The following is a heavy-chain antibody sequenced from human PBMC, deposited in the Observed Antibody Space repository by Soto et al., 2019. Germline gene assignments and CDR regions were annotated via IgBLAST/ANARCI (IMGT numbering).Heavy chain of an antibody. D-gene: IGHD2-15*01. J-gene: IGHJ4*02. V-gene: IGHV4-31*03. Sequence: QVQLQESGPGLVKPSQTLSLTCTVSGGSISSGGYYWSWIRQHPGKGLEWIGYIYYSGSTYYNPSLKSRVTISVDTSKNQFSLKLSSVTAADTAVYYCAREPNRYCSGGSCYSGFDYWGQGTLVTVSS. CDR3: AREPNRYCSGGSCYSGFDY. CDR1: GGSISSGGYY. CDR2: IYYSGST.